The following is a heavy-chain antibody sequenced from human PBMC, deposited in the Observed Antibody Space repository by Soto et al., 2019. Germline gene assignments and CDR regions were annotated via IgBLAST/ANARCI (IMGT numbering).Heavy chain of an antibody. CDR2: IYPGDSNT. Sequence: GESLKISCKGSGYSFTSYWIGWVRQMPGKGLEWMGIIYPGDSNTRYSPSLQGQVTISVDKSISTAYLQWSSLKATDTAMYYCARHAYDFWSGHPNPRYYYGMDVWGQGTTITVSS. CDR3: ARHAYDFWSGHPNPRYYYGMDV. J-gene: IGHJ6*02. D-gene: IGHD3-3*01. CDR1: GYSFTSYW. V-gene: IGHV5-51*01.